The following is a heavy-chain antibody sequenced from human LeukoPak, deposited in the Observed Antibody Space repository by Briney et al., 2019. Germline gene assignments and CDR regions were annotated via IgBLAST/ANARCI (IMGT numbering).Heavy chain of an antibody. CDR1: GGSFSGYY. J-gene: IGHJ4*02. CDR3: ARVIENSSWYFFDY. CDR2: INHSGST. V-gene: IGHV4-34*01. D-gene: IGHD6-13*01. Sequence: KTSETLSLTCAVYGGSFSGYYWSWIRQPPGKGLEWIGEINHSGSTNYNPSLKSRVTISVDTSKNQLSLKLSSVTAADTAVYYCARVIENSSWYFFDYWGQGTLVTVSS.